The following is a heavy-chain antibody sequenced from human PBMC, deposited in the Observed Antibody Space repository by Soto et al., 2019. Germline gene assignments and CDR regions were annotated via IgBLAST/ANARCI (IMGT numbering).Heavy chain of an antibody. V-gene: IGHV4-59*08. D-gene: IGHD2-15*01. CDR3: ARRDGGGFDY. CDR2: IYYSGST. J-gene: IGHJ4*02. Sequence: QVQLQESGPGLVKPSETLSLTCTVSGGSISSYYWSWIRQPPGKGLEWIGYIYYSGSTNYNPSLKSRVTISVDTSKNQFSLKLSSVTAADTAVYSCARRDGGGFDYWGQGTLVTVSS. CDR1: GGSISSYY.